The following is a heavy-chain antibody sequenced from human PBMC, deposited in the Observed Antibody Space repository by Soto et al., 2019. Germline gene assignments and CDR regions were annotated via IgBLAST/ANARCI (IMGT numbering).Heavy chain of an antibody. CDR3: ARVAPFSPYYYYGMDV. CDR2: IYHSGST. V-gene: IGHV4-30-2*01. J-gene: IGHJ6*02. CDR1: GGSISSGGYS. Sequence: SETLSLTCAVSGGSISSGGYSWSWIRQPPGKGLEWIGYIYHSGSTYYNPSLKSRVTISVDRSKNQFSLKLSSVTAADTAVYYCARVAPFSPYYYYGMDVWGQGTTVTVSS.